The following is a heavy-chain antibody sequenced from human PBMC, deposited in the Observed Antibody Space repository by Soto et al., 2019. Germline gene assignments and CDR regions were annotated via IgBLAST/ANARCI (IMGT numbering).Heavy chain of an antibody. Sequence: EVKLVESGGGLVQPGRSLRLSCATSGFIFDDYAMHWVRQAPGKGLEWVSGISWNSGVINYADSVKGRFTTSRDNAKNSLYLQLSSLCSADTATYFCAKDTSGAEVGIMDVWGKGTTVIVSS. CDR1: GFIFDDYA. V-gene: IGHV3-9*01. CDR2: ISWNSGVI. CDR3: AKDTSGAEVGIMDV. D-gene: IGHD1-26*01. J-gene: IGHJ6*03.